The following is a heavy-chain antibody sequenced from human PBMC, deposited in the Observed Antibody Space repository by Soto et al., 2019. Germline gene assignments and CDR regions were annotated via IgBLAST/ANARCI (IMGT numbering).Heavy chain of an antibody. Sequence: QVRLQQWGAGLLKPSETLSLTCAVYGGSFSGYYWNWIRQPPGKGLEWIGEINHSGSTNSNPSLKIRVTISVDTSKNQFSLKLSSVTAADTAVYYCAGGGGSYLFDYWGQGTLVTVSS. D-gene: IGHD2-15*01. CDR2: INHSGST. CDR3: AGGGGSYLFDY. V-gene: IGHV4-34*01. J-gene: IGHJ4*02. CDR1: GGSFSGYY.